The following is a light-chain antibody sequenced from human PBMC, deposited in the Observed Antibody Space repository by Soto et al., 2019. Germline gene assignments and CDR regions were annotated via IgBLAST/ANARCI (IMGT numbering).Light chain of an antibody. CDR3: SSPTNIGPL. V-gene: IGLV2-18*02. CDR2: EVS. CDR1: SSDVGSYDR. Sequence: QSALTKPPSVSGSPGQSVTISCTGTSSDVGSYDRVSWYQQPPGTAPKVIIYEVSNRPSGVPDRFSGSKSGNTASLTISGLQAEDEADYYCSSPTNIGPLFGGGTKLTVL. J-gene: IGLJ2*01.